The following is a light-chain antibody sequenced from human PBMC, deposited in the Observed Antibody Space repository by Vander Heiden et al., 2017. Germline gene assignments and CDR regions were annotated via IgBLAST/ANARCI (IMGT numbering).Light chain of an antibody. CDR1: SGSVSTSYY. CDR2: STN. CDR3: VLYMGSGIWV. Sequence: QPVMTQEPSFSVSPGGTVTLTCGLTSGSVSTSYYPSWYQQTPGQAPRTLIYSTNTRSSGVPDRFSGSILGNKAALTITGAQADDESDYYCVLYMGSGIWVFGGGTKLTVL. V-gene: IGLV8-61*01. J-gene: IGLJ3*02.